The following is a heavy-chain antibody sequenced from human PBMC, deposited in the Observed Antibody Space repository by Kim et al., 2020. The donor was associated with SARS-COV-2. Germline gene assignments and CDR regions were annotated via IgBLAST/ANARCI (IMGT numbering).Heavy chain of an antibody. CDR1: GGSISTYF. V-gene: IGHV4-59*13. J-gene: IGHJ4*01. D-gene: IGHD2-15*01. Sequence: SETLSLTCTVSGGSISTYFWSWIRQPPGKGLEWIGYISYSGSTSYNPSLKSRVTISVDTSKNQFSLKLSSVTAADTAVYYCAREGIWSHFDSWGHGTLVT. CDR3: AREGIWSHFDS. CDR2: ISYSGST.